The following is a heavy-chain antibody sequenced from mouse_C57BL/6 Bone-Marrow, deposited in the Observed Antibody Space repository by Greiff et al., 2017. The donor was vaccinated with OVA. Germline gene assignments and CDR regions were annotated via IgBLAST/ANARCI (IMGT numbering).Heavy chain of an antibody. CDR1: GFNIKDDY. V-gene: IGHV14-4*01. CDR3: SPFITTVVARYFDV. D-gene: IGHD1-1*01. Sequence: VQLQQSGAELVRPGASVKLSCTASGFNIKDDYMHWVKQRPEQGLEWIGWIDPENGDTEYASKFQGKATITADTSSNTAYLQLSSLTSEDSAVYYCSPFITTVVARYFDVWGTGTTVTVSS. J-gene: IGHJ1*03. CDR2: IDPENGDT.